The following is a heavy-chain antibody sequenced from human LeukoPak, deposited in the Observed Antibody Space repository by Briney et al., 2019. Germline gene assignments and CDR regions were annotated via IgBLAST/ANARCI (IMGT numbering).Heavy chain of an antibody. CDR3: ATGDYNLYYYGSGDLPHVMDV. CDR1: GYTFTSYY. CDR2: INLSVDST. Sequence: ASVNLSCKASGYTFTSYYIHWARQGPGQGLEWLGIINLSVDSTSYAQKFQGRVTMTRDTSTSTVYMDLSSLRSEDTAVYYCATGDYNLYYYGSGDLPHVMDVWGKGTTVTVSS. D-gene: IGHD3-10*01. V-gene: IGHV1-46*01. J-gene: IGHJ6*04.